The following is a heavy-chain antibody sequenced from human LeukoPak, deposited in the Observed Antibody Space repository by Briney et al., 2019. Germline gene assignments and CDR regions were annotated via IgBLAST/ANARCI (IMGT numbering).Heavy chain of an antibody. CDR3: ARTILLGGYTGFDY. V-gene: IGHV3-48*01. CDR1: GFTFSNYN. J-gene: IGHJ4*02. CDR2: ITSGSSTI. D-gene: IGHD3-16*01. Sequence: GGSLRLSCAASGFTFSNYNMNWVRQAPGKGLEWLSYITSGSSTIHYADSVKGRFTISRDNAKNSLYLQMSSLRAEDTAVYYCARTILLGGYTGFDYWGQGTLVTVSS.